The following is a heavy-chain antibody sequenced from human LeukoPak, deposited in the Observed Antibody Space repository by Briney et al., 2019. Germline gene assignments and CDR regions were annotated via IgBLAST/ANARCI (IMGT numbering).Heavy chain of an antibody. CDR2: ISADNGNP. CDR1: GYTFTNYG. CDR3: ARDLRTYYYDISGSSLFDY. J-gene: IGHJ4*02. D-gene: IGHD3-22*01. Sequence: ASVKVSCKTSGYTFTNYGVSWVRQAPGQGLEWMGWISADNGNPNYAQKLQGGVTMTTDTSPSTAYMELRSLTSDDTAVYYCARDLRTYYYDISGSSLFDYWGQGTLVTVSS. V-gene: IGHV1-18*01.